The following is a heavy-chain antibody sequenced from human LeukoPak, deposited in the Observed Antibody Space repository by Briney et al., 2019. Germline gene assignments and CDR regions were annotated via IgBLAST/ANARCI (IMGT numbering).Heavy chain of an antibody. CDR2: IYSGGST. J-gene: IGHJ6*02. Sequence: AGALRLSCAASGFTVSSNYMSWVRQAPGKGLEWVSVIYSGGSTYYADSVKGRFTISRDNSKNTLYLQMNSLRAEDTAVYYCARSPPPYYYYYGMDVWGQGTTVTVSS. CDR3: ARSPPPYYYYYGMDV. V-gene: IGHV3-53*01. CDR1: GFTVSSNY.